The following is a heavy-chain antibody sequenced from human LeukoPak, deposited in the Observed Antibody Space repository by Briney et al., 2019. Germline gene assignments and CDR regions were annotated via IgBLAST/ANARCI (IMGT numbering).Heavy chain of an antibody. D-gene: IGHD3-10*01. CDR1: GDSVSSNSAA. CDR2: TYYRSKWYN. V-gene: IGHV6-1*01. Sequence: SQTLSLTCAISGDSVSSNSAAWNWIRQSPSRGLEWLGRTYYRSKWYNDYAVSVKSRITINPDTSKNQFSLQLNSVTPEDTAVYYCARDLSRRYYGSGSYHTNWFDPWGQGTLVTVSS. J-gene: IGHJ5*02. CDR3: ARDLSRRYYGSGSYHTNWFDP.